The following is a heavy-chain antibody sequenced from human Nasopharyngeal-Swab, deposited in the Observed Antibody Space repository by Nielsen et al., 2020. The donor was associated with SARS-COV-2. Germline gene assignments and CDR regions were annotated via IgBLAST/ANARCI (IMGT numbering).Heavy chain of an antibody. CDR3: ARWPEGGYDSAFDI. CDR1: GGSISSYY. Sequence: SETLSLTCTVSGGSISSYYWSWIRQPPGKGLEWIGYIYYSGSTNYNPSLKSRVTISVDTSKDQFSLKLSSVTAADTAVYYCARWPEGGYDSAFDIWGQGTMVTVSS. V-gene: IGHV4-59*12. CDR2: IYYSGST. J-gene: IGHJ3*02. D-gene: IGHD5-12*01.